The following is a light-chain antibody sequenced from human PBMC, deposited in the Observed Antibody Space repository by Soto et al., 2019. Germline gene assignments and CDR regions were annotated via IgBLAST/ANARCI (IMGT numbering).Light chain of an antibody. J-gene: IGKJ1*01. CDR3: QQYNNWPPWT. CDR1: QSVSSN. V-gene: IGKV3-15*01. Sequence: EIVMTQSPATLSVSPGERATLSCRASQSVSSNLAWYQQKPGQAPRLLIYGASIRATGIPVRFSGSGSGTEFTLTISSLQSGDFALYYCQQYNNWPPWTFGRGTKVDIK. CDR2: GAS.